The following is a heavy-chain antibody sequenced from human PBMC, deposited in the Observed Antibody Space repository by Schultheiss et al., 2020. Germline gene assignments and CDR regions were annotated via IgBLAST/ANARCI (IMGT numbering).Heavy chain of an antibody. V-gene: IGHV4-39*01. Sequence: SETLSLTCTVSGGSISSSSYYWGWIRQPPGKGLEWIGSIYYSGSTYYNPSLKSRGTISVDTSKNQFSLKLSSVTAADTAVYYCARLWEPYAGYCGGDCYSIFLGWCDPWGQGTLVTVSS. J-gene: IGHJ5*02. D-gene: IGHD2-21*02. CDR1: GGSISSSSYY. CDR2: IYYSGST. CDR3: ARLWEPYAGYCGGDCYSIFLGWCDP.